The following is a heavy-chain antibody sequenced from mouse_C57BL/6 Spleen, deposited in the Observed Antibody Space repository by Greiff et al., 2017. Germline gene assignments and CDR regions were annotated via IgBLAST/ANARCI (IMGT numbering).Heavy chain of an antibody. V-gene: IGHV10-1*01. CDR2: IRSKSNNYAT. CDR1: GFSFNTYA. Sequence: VMLVESGGGLVQPKGSLKLSCAASGFSFNTYAMNWVRQAPGKGLEWVARIRSKSNNYATYYADSVKDRFTISRDDSESMLYLQIHNCKTDATAMYYGVRLPVGGYFDVWGTGTTVTVSS. D-gene: IGHD1-1*01. CDR3: VRLPVGGYFDV. J-gene: IGHJ1*03.